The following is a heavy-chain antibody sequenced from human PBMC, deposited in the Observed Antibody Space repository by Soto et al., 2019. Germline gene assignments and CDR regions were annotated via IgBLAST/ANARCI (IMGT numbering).Heavy chain of an antibody. CDR2: INPATGDP. V-gene: IGHV1-3*01. Sequence: QVHLVQSGAEVQKPGASVRISCQASGYAFTTSAIHWVRQAPGQSLEWMGWINPATGDPKYSQDVRGRFTFALDTSATTADMDLRSLASHDTAVYYCARAAGRSKLLPFYFDPWGQGTLVTVSS. CDR1: GYAFTTSA. CDR3: ARAAGRSKLLPFYFDP. J-gene: IGHJ5*02. D-gene: IGHD1-26*01.